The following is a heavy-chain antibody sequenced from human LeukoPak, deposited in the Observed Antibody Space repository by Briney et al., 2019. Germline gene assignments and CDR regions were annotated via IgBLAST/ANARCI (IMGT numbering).Heavy chain of an antibody. J-gene: IGHJ6*03. D-gene: IGHD2-2*01. Sequence: ASVKVSCKASEYTVTDYYMHWVRQAPGQGFEWMGWINPRSGGTYYAQKFQGRVTMTRDTSISTAYMELSRLRSDDTAVYYCASSYCSSTSCYYYYYMDVWGKGTTVTVSS. CDR2: INPRSGGT. CDR3: ASSYCSSTSCYYYYYMDV. V-gene: IGHV1-2*02. CDR1: EYTVTDYY.